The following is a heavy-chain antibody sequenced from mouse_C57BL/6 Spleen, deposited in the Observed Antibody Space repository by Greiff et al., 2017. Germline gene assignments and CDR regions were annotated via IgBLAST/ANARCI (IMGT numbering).Heavy chain of an antibody. J-gene: IGHJ2*01. CDR2: IDPSDSYT. CDR3: AISTSPDDY. Sequence: VQLQQPGAELVMPGASVKLSCKASGYTFTSYWMHWVKQRPGQGLEWIGEIDPSDSYTNYNQKFKGKSTLTVDKSSSTAYMQLSSLTSEDSAVYYCAISTSPDDYWGQGTTLTVSS. CDR1: GYTFTSYW. D-gene: IGHD5-1*01. V-gene: IGHV1-69*01.